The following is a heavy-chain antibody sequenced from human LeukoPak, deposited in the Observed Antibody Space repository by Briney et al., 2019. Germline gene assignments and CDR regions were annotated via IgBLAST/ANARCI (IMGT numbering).Heavy chain of an antibody. Sequence: GGSLRLSCAASGFTFRNYWMGWVRQAPGKGLEWVANAKPDGSAEYYADSVRGRFTTSRDNANNFLYLQMNSLRAEDTAVYYCARDGSLNTNFDYWGQGTLVTVSS. J-gene: IGHJ4*02. D-gene: IGHD2-15*01. CDR2: AKPDGSAE. V-gene: IGHV3-7*01. CDR3: ARDGSLNTNFDY. CDR1: GFTFRNYW.